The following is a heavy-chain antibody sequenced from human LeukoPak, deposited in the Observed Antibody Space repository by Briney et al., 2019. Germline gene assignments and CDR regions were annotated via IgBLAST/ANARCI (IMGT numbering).Heavy chain of an antibody. J-gene: IGHJ5*02. CDR2: MNPNSGNT. CDR3: ARAITMIVVVITKVWFDP. D-gene: IGHD3-22*01. CDR1: GYTFTSSD. Sequence: GASVKVSCKASGYTFTSSDIHRVRQATGQGLEWMGWMNPNSGNTGYAQKFQGGITMTRNTSISTAYMELSSLRSEDTAVYYCARAITMIVVVITKVWFDPWGQGTLVTVSS. V-gene: IGHV1-8*01.